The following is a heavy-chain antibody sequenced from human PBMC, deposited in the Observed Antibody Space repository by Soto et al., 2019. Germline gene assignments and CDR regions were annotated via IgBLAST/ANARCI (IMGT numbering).Heavy chain of an antibody. V-gene: IGHV1-2*04. CDR2: INPNSGGT. CDR1: GYTFTGYY. Sequence: ASVKVFCKASGYTFTGYYMHRVRQAPGQGLEWMGWINPNSGGTNYAQKFQGWVTMTRDTSISTAYMELSRLRSDDTAVYYCARERITIFGVVIFGMDVWGQGTTVTVSS. J-gene: IGHJ6*02. CDR3: ARERITIFGVVIFGMDV. D-gene: IGHD3-3*01.